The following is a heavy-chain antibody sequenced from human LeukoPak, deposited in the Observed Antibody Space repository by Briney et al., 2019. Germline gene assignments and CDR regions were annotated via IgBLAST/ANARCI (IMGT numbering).Heavy chain of an antibody. CDR1: GYTFTSYG. Sequence: GASVKVSCKASGYTFTSYGISWVRQAPGQGLDWMGWVNPNSGNTGYAQKFQGRVTMTRNTSISTAYMELSSLRSEDTAVYYCARGLSNRLYFGDALWKRLYYFDYWGQGTLVTVSS. D-gene: IGHD3-10*01. V-gene: IGHV1-8*02. CDR2: VNPNSGNT. CDR3: ARGLSNRLYFGDALWKRLYYFDY. J-gene: IGHJ4*02.